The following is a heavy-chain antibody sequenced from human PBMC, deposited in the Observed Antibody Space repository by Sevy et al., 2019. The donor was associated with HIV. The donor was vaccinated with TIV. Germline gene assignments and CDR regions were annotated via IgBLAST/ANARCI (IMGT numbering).Heavy chain of an antibody. V-gene: IGHV3-30*18. CDR2: ISYDGSNK. CDR1: GFTFSDYG. D-gene: IGHD5-12*01. J-gene: IGHJ6*02. CDR3: AKDERGLQSYYYYGMDV. Sequence: GGSLRLSCAASGFTFSDYGMHWVRQAPGKGLEWVVVISYDGSNKYYADSVKGRFTISRDNSKNTLYLQMNSLRAEDTAVYYCAKDERGLQSYYYYGMDVWGQGTTVTVSS.